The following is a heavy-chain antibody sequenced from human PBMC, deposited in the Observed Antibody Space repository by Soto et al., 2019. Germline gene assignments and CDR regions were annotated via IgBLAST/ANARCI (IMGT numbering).Heavy chain of an antibody. Sequence: ASVKVSCKASGYTFTSYDINWVRQATGQGLEWMGWMNPNSGNTGYAQKFQGRVTMTRDTSTSTAYMELSSLRSDDTAVYYCARDAPFGAKGFDYWGQGTLVTVSS. D-gene: IGHD3-16*01. J-gene: IGHJ4*02. CDR1: GYTFTSYD. CDR2: MNPNSGNT. CDR3: ARDAPFGAKGFDY. V-gene: IGHV1-8*01.